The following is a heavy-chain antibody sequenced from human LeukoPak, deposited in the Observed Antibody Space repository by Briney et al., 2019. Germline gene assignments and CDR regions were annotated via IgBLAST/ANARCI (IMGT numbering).Heavy chain of an antibody. D-gene: IGHD5-18*01. CDR1: GFTFSSYS. J-gene: IGHJ3*02. Sequence: GGSLRLSCAASGFTFSSYSMNWVRQAPGKGLEWVSSISSSSSYIYYADSVKGRFTISRDNAKNSLYLQMNSLRAEDTAVYYCARVDTAMEDAFGIWGQGTMVTVSS. V-gene: IGHV3-21*01. CDR2: ISSSSSYI. CDR3: ARVDTAMEDAFGI.